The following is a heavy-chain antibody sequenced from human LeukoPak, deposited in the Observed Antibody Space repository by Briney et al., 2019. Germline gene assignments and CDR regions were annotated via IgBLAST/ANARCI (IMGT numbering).Heavy chain of an antibody. CDR3: FGGSGYNSDY. Sequence: PGGSLRLSCATSGFTFSDYYMSWVRQAPGKGLEWVSLISGSGGNTYYADSVKGRFTISRDNSKNTLYLQMNSLRAEDTALYSCFGGSGYNSDYWGQGTLVTVSS. CDR2: ISGSGGNT. D-gene: IGHD3-22*01. V-gene: IGHV3-23*01. J-gene: IGHJ4*02. CDR1: GFTFSDYY.